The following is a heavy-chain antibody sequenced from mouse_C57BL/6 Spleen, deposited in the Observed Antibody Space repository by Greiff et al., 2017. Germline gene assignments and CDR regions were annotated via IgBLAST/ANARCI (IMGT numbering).Heavy chain of an antibody. V-gene: IGHV1-64*01. Sequence: QVQLQQPGAELVKPGASVKLSCKASGYTFTSYWMHWVKQRPGQGLEWIGMIHPNSGSTNYNEKFKSKATLTVDKSSSTAYMQLSSLTSEYSAVYYCAHYYGSSYWYFDVWGTGTTVTVSS. CDR1: GYTFTSYW. D-gene: IGHD1-1*01. CDR2: IHPNSGST. J-gene: IGHJ1*03. CDR3: AHYYGSSYWYFDV.